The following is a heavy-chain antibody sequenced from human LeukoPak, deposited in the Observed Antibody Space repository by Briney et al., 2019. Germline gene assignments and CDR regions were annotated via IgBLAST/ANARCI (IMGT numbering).Heavy chain of an antibody. CDR2: IYSGGST. J-gene: IGHJ4*02. Sequence: PGGSLRLSCAASGFTVSSNYMSWVRQAPGKGLEWVSVIYSGGSTYYADSVKGRFTISRDNSKNTLYLQMNSLRAEDTAVYYCVREVNGDYPSLDYWGQGTLVTVSS. CDR3: VREVNGDYPSLDY. D-gene: IGHD4-17*01. CDR1: GFTVSSNY. V-gene: IGHV3-66*01.